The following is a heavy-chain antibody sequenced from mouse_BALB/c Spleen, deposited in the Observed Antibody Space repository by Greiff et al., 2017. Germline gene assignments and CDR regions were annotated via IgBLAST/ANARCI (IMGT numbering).Heavy chain of an antibody. D-gene: IGHD2-3*01. V-gene: IGHV14-1*02. CDR3: ARDGYHYAMDY. Sequence: EVQLQQSGAELVRPGALVKLSCKASGFNIKDYYMHWVKQRPEQGLEWIGWIDPENGNTIYDPKFQGKASITADTSSNTAYLQLSSLTSEDTAVYYCARDGYHYAMDYWGQGTSVTVSS. CDR1: GFNIKDYY. J-gene: IGHJ4*01. CDR2: IDPENGNT.